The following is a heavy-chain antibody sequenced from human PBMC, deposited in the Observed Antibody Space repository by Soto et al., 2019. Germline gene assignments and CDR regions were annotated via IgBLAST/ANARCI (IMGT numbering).Heavy chain of an antibody. D-gene: IGHD3-16*01. CDR3: ARVGMITFGGAPPGREAFFQH. J-gene: IGHJ1*01. CDR1: GGSISSYY. V-gene: IGHV4-59*01. CDR2: IYYSGST. Sequence: SETLSLTCTVSGGSISSYYWSWIRQPPGKGLECIGYIYYSGSTNYNPSLKSRVTISVDTSKNQFSLKLSSVTAADTAVYYCARVGMITFGGAPPGREAFFQHWGQGTLVTVSS.